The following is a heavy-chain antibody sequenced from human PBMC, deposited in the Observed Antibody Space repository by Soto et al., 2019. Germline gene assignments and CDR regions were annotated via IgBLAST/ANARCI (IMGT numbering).Heavy chain of an antibody. CDR2: ISGRDGST. Sequence: EVQLLESGGGLVQPGGSLRLSCAASGFTFTDYAMSWVRQAPGKGLEWVSGISGRDGSTSYADSVRGRFTISRDNSKNTVYLQMNRLRADDTAVYYCAKAVYDSMSYKLGPDYWGQGTLVIVSS. D-gene: IGHD3-22*01. CDR1: GFTFTDYA. CDR3: AKAVYDSMSYKLGPDY. J-gene: IGHJ4*02. V-gene: IGHV3-23*01.